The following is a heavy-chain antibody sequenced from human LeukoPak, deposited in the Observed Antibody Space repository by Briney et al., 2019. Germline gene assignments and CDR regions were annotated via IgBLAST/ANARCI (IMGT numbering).Heavy chain of an antibody. CDR1: GFTFSSYA. Sequence: GGSPRLSCAASGFTFSSYAMSWVRQAPGKGLEWVSTISGSGGSTYYADSVKGRFTISRDNSKNTLYLQMNSLRAEDTAVYYCAKDQDSSGYYLDVWGKGTTVTVSS. CDR3: AKDQDSSGYYLDV. J-gene: IGHJ6*04. V-gene: IGHV3-23*01. D-gene: IGHD3-22*01. CDR2: ISGSGGST.